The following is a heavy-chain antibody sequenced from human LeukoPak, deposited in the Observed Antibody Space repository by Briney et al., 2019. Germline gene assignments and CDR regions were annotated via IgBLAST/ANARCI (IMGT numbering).Heavy chain of an antibody. CDR1: GYTFTGDY. V-gene: IGHV1-69*05. D-gene: IGHD2-15*01. CDR3: AGGYCSGGSCYSGSYYFDY. J-gene: IGHJ4*02. Sequence: GASVKVSCKASGYTFTGDYMHWVRQAPGQGLEWMGRIIPIFGTANYAQKFQGRVTITTDESTSTAYMELSSLRSEDTAVYYCAGGYCSGGSCYSGSYYFDYWGQGTLVTLSS. CDR2: IIPIFGTA.